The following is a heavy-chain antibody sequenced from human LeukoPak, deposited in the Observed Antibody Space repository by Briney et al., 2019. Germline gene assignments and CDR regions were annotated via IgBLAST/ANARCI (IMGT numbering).Heavy chain of an antibody. D-gene: IGHD6-13*01. CDR1: GDSISSGHYS. V-gene: IGHV4-30-2*01. CDR2: IFHCGSS. Sequence: SETLSLTCTVTGDSISSGHYSWSWIRQPSGKGLEWIGYIFHCGSSYYNPSLRSRVTISVDRSRNQFSLKLSSVAAADTAVYYCARVAGYSSSWFDYWGQGTLVTVSS. J-gene: IGHJ4*02. CDR3: ARVAGYSSSWFDY.